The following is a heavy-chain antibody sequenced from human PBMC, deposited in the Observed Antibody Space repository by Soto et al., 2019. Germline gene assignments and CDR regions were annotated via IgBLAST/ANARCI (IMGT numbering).Heavy chain of an antibody. J-gene: IGHJ4*02. V-gene: IGHV1-58*01. CDR1: GFTFTSSA. CDR2: IVVGSGNT. Sequence: ASVKVSCKASGFTFTSSAVQWVRESRGQRLEWIGWIVVGSGNTNYAQKFQERVTITRDMSTSTAYMELSSLRSEDTAVYYCVWSVAGTQTDKYYFDYWGQGTLVTVSS. D-gene: IGHD6-19*01. CDR3: VWSVAGTQTDKYYFDY.